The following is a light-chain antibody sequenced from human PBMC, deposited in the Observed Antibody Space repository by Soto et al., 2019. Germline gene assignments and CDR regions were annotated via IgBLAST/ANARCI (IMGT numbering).Light chain of an antibody. CDR1: QSISSS. Sequence: DIQMTQSPSSLSASVGDRVTITCRASQSISSSLNWYLQKAGKAPKLLIYAASSLQSGVPSRFSGSGSGTDFTLTISSLQPEDFGTYYCQQSYSAWTFGQGTKVEIK. CDR3: QQSYSAWT. J-gene: IGKJ1*01. CDR2: AAS. V-gene: IGKV1-39*01.